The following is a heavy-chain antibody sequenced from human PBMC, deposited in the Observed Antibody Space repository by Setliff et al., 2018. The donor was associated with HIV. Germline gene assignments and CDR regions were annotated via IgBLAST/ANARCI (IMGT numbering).Heavy chain of an antibody. CDR2: MNPNTYNT. CDR3: ARGGGGYYYVGAVDI. CDR1: GYTFNNYD. J-gene: IGHJ3*02. Sequence: ASVKVSCKASGYTFNNYDINWVRQATGQGLEWMGWMNPNTYNTGYAQKFQGRVTMTRSTSRSTAYMELRSLRSDDTAVYYCARGGGGYYYVGAVDIWGQGTVVTVSS. V-gene: IGHV1-8*01. D-gene: IGHD3-22*01.